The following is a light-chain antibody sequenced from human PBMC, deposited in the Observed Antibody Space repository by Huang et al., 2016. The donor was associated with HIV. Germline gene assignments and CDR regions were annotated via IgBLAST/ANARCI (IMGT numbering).Light chain of an antibody. V-gene: IGKV1-NL1*01. CDR1: QAISKS. CDR3: QQYYNTLPIT. Sequence: DIQMTQSPSSLSASVGDRVTITCRASQAISKSLAWYQQRPGQAPNLLLYATSRLENGIPSRFSCSGSGTDYTLSISSLQPEDSATYFCQQYYNTLPITFGQGTRLEI. CDR2: ATS. J-gene: IGKJ5*01.